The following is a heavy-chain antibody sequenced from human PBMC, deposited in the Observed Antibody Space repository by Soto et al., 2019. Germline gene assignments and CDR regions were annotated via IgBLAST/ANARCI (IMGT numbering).Heavy chain of an antibody. D-gene: IGHD3-10*02. CDR1: GCTFSDYW. V-gene: IGHV3-74*03. J-gene: IGHJ4*01. CDR2: IKSDGSAT. CDR3: GRNALIVRGVPDEY. Sequence: WGSLRLSCAASGCTFSDYWRRWVRQAPGKGLEWVSRIKSDGSATTYADSVKGRFSTSRKNANNMVYLQMDRLRVEDTAAYYCGRNALIVRGVPDEYWGQGTPVTVSS.